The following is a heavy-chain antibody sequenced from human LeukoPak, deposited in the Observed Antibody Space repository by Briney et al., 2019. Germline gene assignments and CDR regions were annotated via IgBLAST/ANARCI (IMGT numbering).Heavy chain of an antibody. J-gene: IGHJ5*02. Sequence: PGGSLRLSCAASGFTFSSYAMSLVRQAPGKGLEWVSAISGSGGSTYYADSVKGRFTISRDNSKNTLYLQMNTLRAEDTAVYYCAKGSGSYENNWFDPWGQGTLVTVSS. CDR2: ISGSGGST. CDR1: GFTFSSYA. CDR3: AKGSGSYENNWFDP. V-gene: IGHV3-23*01. D-gene: IGHD1-26*01.